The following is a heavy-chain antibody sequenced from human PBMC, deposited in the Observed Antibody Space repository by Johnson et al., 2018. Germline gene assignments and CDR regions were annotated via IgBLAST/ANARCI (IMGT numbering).Heavy chain of an antibody. J-gene: IGHJ4*02. CDR3: VKDQKPVEGEFDF. V-gene: IGHV3-9*01. CDR1: GFTFDDYA. CDR2: ISWNSGSK. Sequence: VQLVQSGGDLVQPGRSLRLSCAASGFTFDDYAMHWVRQAPWKGLEWVSGISWNSGSKGYADSVKGRFTISRDNAKNSLYLYMNSLRAEDTALYFCVKDQKPVEGEFDFWGQGTQVTVSS. D-gene: IGHD6-19*01.